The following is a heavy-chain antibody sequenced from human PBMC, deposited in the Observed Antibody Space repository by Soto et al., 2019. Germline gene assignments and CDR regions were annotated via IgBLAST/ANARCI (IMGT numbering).Heavy chain of an antibody. CDR1: GFTFRNYA. CDR2: ISYDGSNK. Sequence: PGGSLRLSCAASGFTFRNYAVHWVRQAPGKGLEWVAIISYDGSNKYYTDSVKGRFTISRDNSKNTLYLQMNSLRSEDTAVYYCAREAEAFEIWGRGTMVTVSS. J-gene: IGHJ3*02. V-gene: IGHV3-30-3*01. CDR3: AREAEAFEI.